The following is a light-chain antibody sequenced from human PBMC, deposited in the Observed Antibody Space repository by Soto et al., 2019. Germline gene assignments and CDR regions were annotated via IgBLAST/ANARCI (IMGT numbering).Light chain of an antibody. CDR3: ATWHDSFYV. V-gene: IGLV1-44*01. CDR1: TSDIGTNA. CDR2: TTN. Sequence: QSVLTQPPSASGTPGQRVTVSCSGSTSDIGTNAVNWFQHLPGTAPRLLLYTTNQRPSGVPDRFSGSKSGTSASLAISGLQSEDEATYYCATWHDSFYVFGTGTKVTVL. J-gene: IGLJ1*01.